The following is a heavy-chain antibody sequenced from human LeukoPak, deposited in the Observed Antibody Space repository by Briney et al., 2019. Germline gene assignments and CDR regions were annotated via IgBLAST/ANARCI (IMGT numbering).Heavy chain of an antibody. Sequence: PSETLSLICTVSGGSISSYYWSWIRQPPGKGLEWIGYIYYSGSTNYNPSLKSRVTISVDTSKNQFSLKLSSVTAADTAVYYCARGYSGYDRYFDYWGQGTLVTVSS. CDR1: GGSISSYY. J-gene: IGHJ4*02. CDR2: IYYSGST. CDR3: ARGYSGYDRYFDY. D-gene: IGHD5-12*01. V-gene: IGHV4-59*08.